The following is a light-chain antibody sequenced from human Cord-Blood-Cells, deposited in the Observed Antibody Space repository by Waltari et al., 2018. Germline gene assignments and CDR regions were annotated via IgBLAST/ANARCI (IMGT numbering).Light chain of an antibody. CDR2: QDS. CDR3: QAWDSSTYV. CDR1: KLGAKH. Sequence: SFDRTQPPSLPVPPGLPAGTHCSGDKLGAKHPCWYQQKPGQSPVLVIYQDSKRPSGIPERFSGSNSGNTATLTISGTQAMDEADYYCQAWDSSTYVFGTGTKVTVL. J-gene: IGLJ1*01. V-gene: IGLV3-1*01.